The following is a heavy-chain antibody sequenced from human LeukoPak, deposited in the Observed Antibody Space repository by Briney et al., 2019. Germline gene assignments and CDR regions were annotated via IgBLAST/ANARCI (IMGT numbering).Heavy chain of an antibody. D-gene: IGHD3-10*01. V-gene: IGHV7-4-1*02. J-gene: IGHJ5*02. CDR2: INTNTGNP. CDR1: GYTFTTHA. Sequence: ASVKVSCKASGYTFTTHAMNWVRQAPGQGLEWMGWINTNTGNPTYAQGFTGRFVFSLDTSVSTAYLQISSLKAEDTAVYYCARHLHDRKWFGELLQFDPWGQGTLVTVSS. CDR3: ARHLHDRKWFGELLQFDP.